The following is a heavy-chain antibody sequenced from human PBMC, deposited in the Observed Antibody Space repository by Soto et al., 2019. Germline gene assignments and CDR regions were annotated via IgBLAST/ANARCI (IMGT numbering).Heavy chain of an antibody. CDR3: ARPPHKASWLIPRAFDI. J-gene: IGHJ3*02. CDR2: IKQDGSEK. CDR1: GFTFSSYC. Sequence: HPGGSLRLSCAASGFTFSSYCMSWVRQAPGKGLEWVANIKQDGSEKYYVDSVKGRFTISRDNAKNSLYLQMNSLRSEDTAVYYCARPPHKASWLIPRAFDIWGQGTMVT. V-gene: IGHV3-7*01. D-gene: IGHD6-19*01.